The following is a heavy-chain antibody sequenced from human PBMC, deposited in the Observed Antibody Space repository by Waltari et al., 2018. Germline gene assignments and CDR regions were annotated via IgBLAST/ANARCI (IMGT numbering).Heavy chain of an antibody. Sequence: QVQLVQSGAEVKKPGSSVKVSCKASGGTFSSYAISWVRQAPGQGLEWMGGSIPIFGTANYAQKFQGRVTITADESTSTAYMELSSLRSEDTAVYYCARALPYRDILTGYYDYWGQGTLVTVSS. V-gene: IGHV1-69*12. J-gene: IGHJ4*02. CDR1: GGTFSSYA. D-gene: IGHD3-9*01. CDR2: SIPIFGTA. CDR3: ARALPYRDILTGYYDY.